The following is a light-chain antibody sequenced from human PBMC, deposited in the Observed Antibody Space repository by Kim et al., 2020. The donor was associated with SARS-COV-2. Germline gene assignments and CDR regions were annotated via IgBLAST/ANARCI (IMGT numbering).Light chain of an antibody. V-gene: IGLV3-1*01. Sequence: SVSPGQTATITCSGDKLGDKYVCWYQQKPGQSPVVVIYQDTKRPSGIPERFSGSSSGNTATLTISGTQAMDEADYYCQAWDTSTAVFGGGTKLTVL. CDR1: KLGDKY. CDR2: QDT. J-gene: IGLJ3*02. CDR3: QAWDTSTAV.